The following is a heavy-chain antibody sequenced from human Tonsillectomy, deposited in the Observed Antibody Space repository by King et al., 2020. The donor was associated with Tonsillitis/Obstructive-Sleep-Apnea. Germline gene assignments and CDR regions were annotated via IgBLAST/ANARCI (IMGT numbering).Heavy chain of an antibody. D-gene: IGHD2-2*01. CDR3: ARGYCSGTSCYGGWFDP. CDR1: GFTFSSYW. V-gene: IGHV3-74*02. CDR2: INSEGGSN. Sequence: DVQLVESGGGLVQPGGSLRISCAASGFTFSSYWVHWGRPAPGKGLVWGSRINSEGGSNKYADSVKGRFTISRDNAKNTLYVQMNRLRAEDTAVYYCARGYCSGTSCYGGWFDPWGQGTLVTVSS. J-gene: IGHJ5*02.